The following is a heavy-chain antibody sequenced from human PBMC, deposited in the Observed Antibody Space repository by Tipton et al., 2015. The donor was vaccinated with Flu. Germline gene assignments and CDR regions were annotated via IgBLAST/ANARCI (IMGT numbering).Heavy chain of an antibody. J-gene: IGHJ4*02. CDR2: IYSGGST. V-gene: IGHV4-59*01. CDR1: GASINSNF. D-gene: IGHD6-13*01. CDR3: ARLSSNWYHQLDN. Sequence: TLSLTCTVSGASINSNFWSWIRQPPGKGLEWIGYIYSGGSTKYNPYFESRVTMSIDTSKNQFSLKLSSVTAADTAVYYCARLSSNWYHQLDNWGQGTLVTVSS.